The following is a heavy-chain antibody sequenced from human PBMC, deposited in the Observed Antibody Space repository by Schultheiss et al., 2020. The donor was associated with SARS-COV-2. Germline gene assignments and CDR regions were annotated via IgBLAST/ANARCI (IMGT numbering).Heavy chain of an antibody. CDR2: IWYDGNNK. V-gene: IGHV3-33*08. D-gene: IGHD6-6*01. Sequence: GGSLRLSCAASGFSFSDYYMSWIRQGPGKGLEWVAVIWYDGNNKYYADSVKGRFTISRDNSKNTLYLQMNSLRAEDTAVYYCARDGSIAARYGMDVWGQGTTVTVSS. CDR3: ARDGSIAARYGMDV. J-gene: IGHJ6*02. CDR1: GFSFSDYY.